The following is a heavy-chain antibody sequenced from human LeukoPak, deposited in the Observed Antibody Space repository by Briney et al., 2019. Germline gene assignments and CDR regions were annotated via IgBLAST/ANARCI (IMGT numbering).Heavy chain of an antibody. D-gene: IGHD2-15*01. CDR2: IYYSGST. J-gene: IGHJ5*02. CDR1: GRSISSYY. CDR3: ARDMRRWPQTNCFDP. V-gene: IGHV4-59*01. Sequence: PSETLSLTCTVSGRSISSYYWSWIRQPPGKGLEWIGYIYYSGSTNYNPSLKSRVTLSVDTYKNQFSLKLSSVTAADTAVYYCARDMRRWPQTNCFDPWGQGTLVTVSS.